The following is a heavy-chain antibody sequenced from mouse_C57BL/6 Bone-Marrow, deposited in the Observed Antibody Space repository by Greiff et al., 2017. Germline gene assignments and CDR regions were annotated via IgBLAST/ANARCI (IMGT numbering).Heavy chain of an antibody. CDR1: GYTFTSYW. V-gene: IGHV1-55*01. CDR2: IYPGSGST. D-gene: IGHD2-5*01. J-gene: IGHJ4*01. CDR3: ARDSNYVGARDY. Sequence: QVQLKQPGAELVKPGASVKMSCKASGYTFTSYWITWVKQRPGQGLEWIGDIYPGSGSTNYNEKFKSKATLTVDTSSSTAYMQLSSLTSEDSAVYYCARDSNYVGARDYWGQGTSVTVSS.